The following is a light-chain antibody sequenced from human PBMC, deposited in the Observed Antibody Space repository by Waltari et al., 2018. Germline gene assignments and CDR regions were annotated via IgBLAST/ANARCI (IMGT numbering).Light chain of an antibody. CDR3: CSYTGSSTSYG. J-gene: IGLJ1*01. Sequence: QSALSPPASVSGSPGQPLTIPCTGASTDLASYNLVAWYQHHPIGAPKLIIYEATKRPSGISHRFSGAKSGATASLRISGLQADDEADYYCCSYTGSSTSYGCGGGTKVTVL. CDR2: EAT. CDR1: STDLASYNL. V-gene: IGLV2-23*01.